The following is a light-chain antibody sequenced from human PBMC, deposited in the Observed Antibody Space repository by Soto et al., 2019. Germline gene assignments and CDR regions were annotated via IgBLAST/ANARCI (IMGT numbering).Light chain of an antibody. V-gene: IGKV3-11*01. J-gene: IGKJ1*01. CDR2: DAS. CDR1: QSVSSY. Sequence: EIVLTQSPATLSLSPGERATLSCRASQSVSSYLAWYQQKPGQAPRLLIYDASNRATGIPARFSGSGSGTDFTLTISSLEPGDFAVYYCQQRSNWFVTFGQGTKVEIK. CDR3: QQRSNWFVT.